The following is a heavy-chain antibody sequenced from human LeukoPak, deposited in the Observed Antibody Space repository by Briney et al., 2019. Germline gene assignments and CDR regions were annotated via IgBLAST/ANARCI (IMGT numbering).Heavy chain of an antibody. Sequence: ASVKVSRKASGYIFTGYYLHWVRQAPGQGLEWMGWSNPSSGGTNYAQKFQGRVTMTRGTSTSTVYMELSSLRSEDTAVYYCARDESTSILWWWGQGTLVTVSS. V-gene: IGHV1-2*02. D-gene: IGHD2-21*01. CDR2: SNPSSGGT. CDR3: ARDESTSILWW. CDR1: GYIFTGYY. J-gene: IGHJ1*01.